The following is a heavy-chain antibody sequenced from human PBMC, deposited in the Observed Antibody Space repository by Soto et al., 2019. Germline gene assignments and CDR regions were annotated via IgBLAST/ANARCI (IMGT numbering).Heavy chain of an antibody. J-gene: IGHJ4*02. V-gene: IGHV4-59*08. D-gene: IGHD3-16*01. Sequence: SETLSLTCTVSGGSIRSYYWSWIRQPPGKGLEWIGYIFDTGGTNYNPSLKSRVTISVDTSKNQFSLRLSSVTAADTAVYYCARHPCWGLLFYFDYRGKGSLVIDAS. CDR3: ARHPCWGLLFYFDY. CDR1: GGSIRSYY. CDR2: IFDTGGT.